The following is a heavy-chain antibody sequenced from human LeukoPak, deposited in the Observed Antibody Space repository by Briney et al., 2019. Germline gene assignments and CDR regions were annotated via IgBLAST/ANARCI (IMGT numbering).Heavy chain of an antibody. J-gene: IGHJ4*02. D-gene: IGHD4-17*01. Sequence: VASVNVSCKASGGTFSSYGISWVRQGPGQGLEWMGGIIPIFGTTNYAQKFQGRVTITADESTSTVYMELSSLRSEDMAVYYCATLYGDYERSDHWGQGTLVTVSS. V-gene: IGHV1-69*13. CDR3: ATLYGDYERSDH. CDR1: GGTFSSYG. CDR2: IIPIFGTT.